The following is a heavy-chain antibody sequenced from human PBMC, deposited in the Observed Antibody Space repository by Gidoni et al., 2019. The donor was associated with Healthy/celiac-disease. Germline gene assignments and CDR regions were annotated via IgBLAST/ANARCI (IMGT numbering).Heavy chain of an antibody. Sequence: EVQLVASGGGLVQPGGSLSLSCAASGSTFSSYWMSWVRQAPGKGLEWVANIKQDGSEKYYVDSVKGRFTISRDNAKNSLYLQMNSLRAEDTAVYYCARLAAAGEYFQHWGQGTLVTVSS. CDR3: ARLAAAGEYFQH. CDR2: IKQDGSEK. CDR1: GSTFSSYW. J-gene: IGHJ1*01. D-gene: IGHD6-13*01. V-gene: IGHV3-7*01.